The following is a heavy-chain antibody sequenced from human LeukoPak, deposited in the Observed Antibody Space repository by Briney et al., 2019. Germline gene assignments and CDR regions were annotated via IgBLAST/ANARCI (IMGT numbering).Heavy chain of an antibody. J-gene: IGHJ4*02. CDR1: GFTFSSYS. Sequence: GGSLRLSCAASGFTFSSYSMNWVRQAPGKGLEWVSSISSSSSYIYYADSVKGRFTISRDNAKNSLYLQMNSLGAEDTAVYYCAREDCSSTSCYQIDYWGQGTLVTVSS. D-gene: IGHD2-2*01. V-gene: IGHV3-21*04. CDR3: AREDCSSTSCYQIDY. CDR2: ISSSSSYI.